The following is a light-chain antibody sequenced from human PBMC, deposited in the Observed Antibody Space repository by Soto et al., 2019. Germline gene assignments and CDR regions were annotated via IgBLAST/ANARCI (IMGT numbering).Light chain of an antibody. CDR3: QQYRT. Sequence: ESGLTQSPGTLSLSPGGRATLSCSASQSVSTNYLAWYQQHPGQAPRLLIYGASNRATGIPDRFSGSGSGTDFTLTISRLEPEDFAVYYCQQYRTFGQGTKVDIK. CDR1: QSVSTNY. CDR2: GAS. J-gene: IGKJ1*01. V-gene: IGKV3-20*01.